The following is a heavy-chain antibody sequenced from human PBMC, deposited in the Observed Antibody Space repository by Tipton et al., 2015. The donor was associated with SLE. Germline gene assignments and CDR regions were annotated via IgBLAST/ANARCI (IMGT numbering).Heavy chain of an antibody. Sequence: TLSLTCTVSGGSISSYYWSWIRQPPGKGLEWIGYIYTRGSADYNPSLKSRVTISVDTSKNQFSLKLSSVTAADTAMYYCAREGSDSGWSPFDYWGQGTLVTVSS. D-gene: IGHD6-19*01. CDR3: AREGSDSGWSPFDY. CDR2: IYTRGSA. CDR1: GGSISSYY. V-gene: IGHV4-4*08. J-gene: IGHJ4*02.